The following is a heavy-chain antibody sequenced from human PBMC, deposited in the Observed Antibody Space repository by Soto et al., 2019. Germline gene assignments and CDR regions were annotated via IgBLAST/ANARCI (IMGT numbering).Heavy chain of an antibody. D-gene: IGHD6-6*01. CDR1: GYTFTTYG. CDR3: ARDDIATRPQYYYGMDV. V-gene: IGHV1-18*04. J-gene: IGHJ6*02. CDR2: INGYTGNT. Sequence: QVQLVQSGAEVKQPGASVKVSCEASGYTFTTYGISWVRQASGQGLEWMGWINGYTGNTKYAQRFQGRVTLTRDTSTSTAYMEVRSRRSDDTAVYYCARDDIATRPQYYYGMDVWGQGTTVTVSS.